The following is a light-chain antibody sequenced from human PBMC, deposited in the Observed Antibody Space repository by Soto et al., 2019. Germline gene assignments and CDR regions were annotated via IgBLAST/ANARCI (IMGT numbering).Light chain of an antibody. CDR1: TSNVGNNA. Sequence: QSVLTQPPSASGTPGQRVTISCSGITSNVGNNAVNWYQQLPGNAPKLLIYYDDLLPSGGSDRFSGSKSGTSASLAISGLQSEDEADYYCAAWDGSLNGPLFGGGTKLTVL. CDR3: AAWDGSLNGPL. CDR2: YDD. V-gene: IGLV1-36*01. J-gene: IGLJ2*01.